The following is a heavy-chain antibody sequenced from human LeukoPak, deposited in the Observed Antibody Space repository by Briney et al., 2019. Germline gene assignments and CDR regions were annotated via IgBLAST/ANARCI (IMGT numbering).Heavy chain of an antibody. Sequence: SSETLSLTCTVSGGSISSSSYYWGWIRQPPGKGLEWIGSIYYSGSTYYNPSLKSRVTISVDTSKNQFSLKLSSVTAADTAVYYCARVGIPYYFDYWGQGTLVTVSS. CDR1: GGSISSSSYY. CDR3: ARVGIPYYFDY. J-gene: IGHJ4*02. CDR2: IYYSGST. V-gene: IGHV4-39*07. D-gene: IGHD1-26*01.